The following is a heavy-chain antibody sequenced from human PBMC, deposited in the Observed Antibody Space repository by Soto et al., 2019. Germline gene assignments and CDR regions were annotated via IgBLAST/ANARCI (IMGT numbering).Heavy chain of an antibody. CDR1: VFSLSTSGMR. J-gene: IGHJ4*02. D-gene: IGHD3-22*01. CDR3: ARTVRNYYDSSGPYYFDY. CDR2: IHWDDDK. Sequence: SGPTLVNPTQTLTLTFTFSVFSLSTSGMRVSWIRQPLGKALEWLARIHWDDDKFYSTSLKTRLTISKDTSKNQVVLTMTNMDPVDTATYYCARTVRNYYDSSGPYYFDYWGQGTLVTVSS. V-gene: IGHV2-70*04.